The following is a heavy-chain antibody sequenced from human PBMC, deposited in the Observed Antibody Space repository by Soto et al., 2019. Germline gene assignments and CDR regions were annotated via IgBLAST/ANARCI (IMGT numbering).Heavy chain of an antibody. CDR3: ARGNNSGYYDFWSGPSYYGMDV. J-gene: IGHJ6*02. CDR2: IYYSGST. CDR1: GGSISSGGYY. Sequence: SETLSLTCTVSGGSISSGGYYWSWIRQHPGKGLEWIGYIYYSGSTYYNPSLKSRVTISVDTSKNQFSLKLSSVTAADTAVYYCARGNNSGYYDFWSGPSYYGMDVWGQGTTVT. D-gene: IGHD3-3*01. V-gene: IGHV4-31*03.